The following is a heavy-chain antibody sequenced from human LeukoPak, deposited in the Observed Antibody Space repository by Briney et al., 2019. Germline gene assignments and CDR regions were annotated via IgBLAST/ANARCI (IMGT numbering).Heavy chain of an antibody. D-gene: IGHD2-2*01. CDR2: IIPILGIA. CDR1: GGTFSSYA. J-gene: IGHJ5*02. Sequence: ASVKVSCKASGGTFSSYAIRWVRQAPGQGLEWMGRIIPILGIANYAQKFQGRVTITADKSTSTAYMELSSLRSEDTAVYYCAREPINIVVVPAATAGGFDPWGQGTLVTVSS. CDR3: AREPINIVVVPAATAGGFDP. V-gene: IGHV1-69*04.